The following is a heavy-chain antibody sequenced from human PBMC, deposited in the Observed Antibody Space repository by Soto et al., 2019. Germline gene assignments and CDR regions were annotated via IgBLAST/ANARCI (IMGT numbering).Heavy chain of an antibody. V-gene: IGHV1-69*06. J-gene: IGHJ4*02. D-gene: IGHD4-17*01. Sequence: QMQLVQSGAEVKKPGSSVKVSCRASGGSLGNLAISWVRQAPGQGLEWMGGIIPLYGTTNYGQKFQGRVTISADKSTSTAYVEVTRLESEDTAVYYCATAWTVDDYGLPNGIWGQGTQVTVSS. CDR3: ATAWTVDDYGLPNGI. CDR1: GGSLGNLA. CDR2: IIPLYGTT.